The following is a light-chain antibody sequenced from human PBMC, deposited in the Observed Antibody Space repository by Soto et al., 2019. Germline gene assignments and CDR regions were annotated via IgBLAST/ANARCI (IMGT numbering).Light chain of an antibody. V-gene: IGKV1-5*03. J-gene: IGKJ2*01. Sequence: DIQMAQSPSTLSASVGDRVTITCRASQSISSWLAWYQQKPGKAPKLLIYKASSLESGVPSRFSGSGSGTEFTLTISSLQPDDFATYYCQQYNSYPYTFGQGTKLEIK. CDR2: KAS. CDR3: QQYNSYPYT. CDR1: QSISSW.